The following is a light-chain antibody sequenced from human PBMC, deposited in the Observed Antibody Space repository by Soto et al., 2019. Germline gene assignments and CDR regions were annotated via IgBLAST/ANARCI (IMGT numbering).Light chain of an antibody. V-gene: IGKV1-5*03. J-gene: IGKJ2*01. Sequence: DIQMAQSPSTLSASVGDRVTITCRASQSISSWLAWYQQKPGKAPKLLIYKASSLESGVPSRFSGSGSGTEFTLTISSLQPDDFATYYCQQYNSYPYTFGQGTKLEIK. CDR2: KAS. CDR3: QQYNSYPYT. CDR1: QSISSW.